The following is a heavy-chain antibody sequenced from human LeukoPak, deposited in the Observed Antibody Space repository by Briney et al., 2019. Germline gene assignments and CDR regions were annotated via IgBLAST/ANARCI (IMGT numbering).Heavy chain of an antibody. Sequence: GGSLRLSCAASGFIFRDYYMSWIRQVPGKGLEWISYISSGGSTIYYTDSVKGRFTISRDDAKNSLYSHMNNLRAEDTAVYYCAREGWLQPQYYFDYWGQGTLVTVSS. CDR3: AREGWLQPQYYFDY. V-gene: IGHV3-11*01. CDR2: ISSGGSTI. CDR1: GFIFRDYY. J-gene: IGHJ4*02. D-gene: IGHD5-24*01.